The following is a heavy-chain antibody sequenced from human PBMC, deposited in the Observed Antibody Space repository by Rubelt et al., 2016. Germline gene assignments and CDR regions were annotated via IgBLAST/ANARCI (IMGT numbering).Heavy chain of an antibody. J-gene: IGHJ3*02. CDR3: ARRDGYNWDDAFDI. V-gene: IGHV1-18*01. CDR1: GYTFTSYG. Sequence: QVQLVQSGAEVKKPGASVKVSCKASGYTFTSYGISWVRQAPGQGLEWMGWISAYNGNTNYAQKLQGRVTMTSATSTSTAYMELRSLSSDDAAVYYCARRDGYNWDDAFDIWGQGTMVTVSS. D-gene: IGHD5-24*01. CDR2: ISAYNGNT.